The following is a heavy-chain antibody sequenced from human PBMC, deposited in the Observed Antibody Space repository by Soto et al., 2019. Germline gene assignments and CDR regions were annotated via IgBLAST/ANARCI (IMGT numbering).Heavy chain of an antibody. J-gene: IGHJ3*02. CDR1: GFTFSIYA. CDR2: ISGSGTSA. D-gene: IGHD6-19*01. V-gene: IGHV3-23*01. Sequence: PGGSLRLSCAASGFTFSIYAMTWVRQAPGKGLEWVSTISGSGTSAYYADSVKGRFTFSRDTSKNTLYLQMNSLRAEDTALYYCAKLGSNGWYDAFDIWGQGTVVT. CDR3: AKLGSNGWYDAFDI.